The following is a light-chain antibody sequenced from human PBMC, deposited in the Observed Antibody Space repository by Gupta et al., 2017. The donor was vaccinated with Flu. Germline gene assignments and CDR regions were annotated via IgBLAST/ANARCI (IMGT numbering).Light chain of an antibody. CDR2: AAS. CDR1: QNINNN. Sequence: DIQMTQSPSSLSASVGDRVTITCRASQNINNNLNWYQQKSGKAPKLLIHAASNLQSGVPSRFGGSGSGTEFTLTISSLQPDDFATYYCHQTYSSLWTFGQGTTVESK. J-gene: IGKJ1*01. V-gene: IGKV1-39*01. CDR3: HQTYSSLWT.